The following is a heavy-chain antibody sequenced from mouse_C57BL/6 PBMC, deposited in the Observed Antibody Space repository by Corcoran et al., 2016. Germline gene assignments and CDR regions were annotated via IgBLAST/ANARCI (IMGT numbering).Heavy chain of an antibody. D-gene: IGHD1-1*02. J-gene: IGHJ3*01. CDR1: GFTFSNYY. CDR3: TTHFGSGY. V-gene: IGHV5-17*01. CDR2: ISGDSSKI. Sequence: EVQLVESGGGLVPPGGSLRLSCVASGFTFSNYYMHWIRRAPGKGLEWLAYISGDSSKIKYADSVTDRFIISRDNGKNTLYLQMSSLRTEDTAVFYCTTHFGSGYWGQGTLVTVS.